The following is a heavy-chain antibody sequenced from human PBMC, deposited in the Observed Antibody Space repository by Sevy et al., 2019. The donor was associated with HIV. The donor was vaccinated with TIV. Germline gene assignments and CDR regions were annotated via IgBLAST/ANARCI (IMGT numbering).Heavy chain of an antibody. CDR2: LIPIFGTA. V-gene: IGHV1-69*01. J-gene: IGHJ4*02. CDR1: GGTFSNYA. CDR3: ANEGGGSGSYFDC. D-gene: IGHD3-10*01. Sequence: ASVKVSCKASGGTFSNYAISWVRQAPGQGLEWMGGLIPIFGTANYVQKFQGRVTITADESTSSAYMAMSSLKSEDTAVYLSANEGGGSGSYFDCWGQGTLVTVSS.